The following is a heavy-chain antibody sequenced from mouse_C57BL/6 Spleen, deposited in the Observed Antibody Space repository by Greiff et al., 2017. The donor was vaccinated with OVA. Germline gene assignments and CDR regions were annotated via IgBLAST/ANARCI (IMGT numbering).Heavy chain of an antibody. CDR2: IYPGSGNT. V-gene: IGHV1-66*01. Sequence: QVHVKQSGPELVKPGASVKISCKASGYSFTSYYIHWVKQRPGQGLEWIGWIYPGSGNTKYNEKFKGKATLTADTSSSTAYMQLSSLTSEDSAVYYCASGTVVDYAMDYWGQGTSVTVSS. CDR3: ASGTVVDYAMDY. CDR1: GYSFTSYY. D-gene: IGHD1-1*01. J-gene: IGHJ4*01.